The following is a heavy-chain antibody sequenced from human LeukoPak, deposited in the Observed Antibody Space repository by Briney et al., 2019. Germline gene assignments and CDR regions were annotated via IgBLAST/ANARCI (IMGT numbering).Heavy chain of an antibody. CDR2: VSSHVINT. CDR1: GFTFSSYA. V-gene: IGHV3-64D*06. J-gene: IGHJ4*02. D-gene: IGHD5-18*01. Sequence: GGSLRLSCSASGFTFSSYAMHWVRQAPGKALEYISTVSSHVINTYYADSVKGRFTISRDNSKNTLDLQLNGLRPEDTAVYYCVKDKWLRVYSYGPFDHWGQGTLFTVSS. CDR3: VKDKWLRVYSYGPFDH.